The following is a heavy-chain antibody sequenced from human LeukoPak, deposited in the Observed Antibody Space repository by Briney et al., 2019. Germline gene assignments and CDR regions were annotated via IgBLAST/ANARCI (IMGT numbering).Heavy chain of an antibody. CDR3: ARDGDGGLRLGELPLGY. CDR2: ISNDGGTQ. V-gene: IGHV3-30*03. J-gene: IGHJ4*02. CDR1: GFTFSNYG. Sequence: TGGSLRLSCAASGFTFSNYGMHWVRQAPGEGLEWVAVISNDGGTQYYADSVKGRLTISRDNSKNTLYLQMDSLRPEDTAVYYCARDGDGGLRLGELPLGYWGQGTLVTVSS. D-gene: IGHD3-16*01.